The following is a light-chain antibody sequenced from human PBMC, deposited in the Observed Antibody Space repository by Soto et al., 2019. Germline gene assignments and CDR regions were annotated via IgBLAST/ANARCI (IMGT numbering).Light chain of an antibody. Sequence: EVVLTQSPATLSLSPGERATLSCRASQSVSSYLAWYQQKPGQAPRLLIYDASNRATGIPARFSGSGSGTDFTLTISSLEPEDFAGYYCQQRSNWPPLTFGGGTKGAIK. J-gene: IGKJ4*01. V-gene: IGKV3-11*01. CDR1: QSVSSY. CDR2: DAS. CDR3: QQRSNWPPLT.